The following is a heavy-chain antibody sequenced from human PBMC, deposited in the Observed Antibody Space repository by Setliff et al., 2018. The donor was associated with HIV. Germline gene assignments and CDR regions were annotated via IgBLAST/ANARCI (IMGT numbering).Heavy chain of an antibody. V-gene: IGHV4-4*07. CDR2: IYASGST. CDR1: GGSFSSYH. CDR3: AREGGKLWFGELLYAFDI. J-gene: IGHJ3*02. D-gene: IGHD3-10*01. Sequence: PSETLSLTCTVSGGSFSSYHWSWIRHRAGKGLEWIGHIYASGSTKYNPSLESRVTMSVDTSKNQFSLKLSSVTAADTAVYYCAREGGKLWFGELLYAFDIWGQGTMVTVSS.